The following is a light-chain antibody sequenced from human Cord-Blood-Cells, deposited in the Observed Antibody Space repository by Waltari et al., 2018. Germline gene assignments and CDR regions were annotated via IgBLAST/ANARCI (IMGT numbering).Light chain of an antibody. CDR1: QSVSSN. V-gene: IGKV3-15*01. CDR3: QQYNNWAYT. Sequence: EIVMTQSPATLSVSPGERATLSCRASQSVSSNLAWYQQKRGQAPRLLIDGASTRATGIPARFSGRGSGTEFTLTISSRQSEYFAVYYWQQYNNWAYTFGQGTKLEIK. CDR2: GAS. J-gene: IGKJ2*01.